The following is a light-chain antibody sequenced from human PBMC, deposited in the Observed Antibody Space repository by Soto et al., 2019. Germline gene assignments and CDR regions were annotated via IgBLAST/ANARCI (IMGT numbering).Light chain of an antibody. CDR1: QSVSSD. V-gene: IGKV3-11*01. CDR3: HQRQRWPRT. CDR2: EAS. Sequence: EIMATQSPATLSVSPGERATLFCRASQSVSSDLAWYQQKPGQAPRLLIYEASNRAAGIPGRFSGSGSGTDFTLTITSLEPEDFAFYYCHQRQRWPRTFGQGTKVDIK. J-gene: IGKJ1*01.